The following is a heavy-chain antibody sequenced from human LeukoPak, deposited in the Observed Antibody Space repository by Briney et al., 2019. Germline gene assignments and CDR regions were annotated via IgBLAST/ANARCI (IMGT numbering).Heavy chain of an antibody. D-gene: IGHD2-21*01. V-gene: IGHV4-61*01. Sequence: SETLSLTCTVSGGSLSSGSYYWRWLRQPPGKGLEWIGYIYYSGSTNYNPSLKSRVTISVDTSKNQFSLKLSSVTAADTAVYYCAREHLLWWSDYWGQGTLVTVSS. CDR2: IYYSGST. CDR1: GGSLSSGSYY. CDR3: AREHLLWWSDY. J-gene: IGHJ4*02.